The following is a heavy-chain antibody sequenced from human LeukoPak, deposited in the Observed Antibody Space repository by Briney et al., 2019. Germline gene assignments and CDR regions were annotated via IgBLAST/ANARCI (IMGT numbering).Heavy chain of an antibody. CDR2: IRYDGSNK. V-gene: IGHV3-30*02. CDR3: AKDIGYNWNVGFDP. CDR1: GFTFSSYG. J-gene: IGHJ5*02. Sequence: GGSLRLSCAASGFTFSSYGMHWVRQAPGKGLEWVAFIRYDGSNKYYADSVKGRFTISRENSKNTLYLQINSLRAEDTAVYYCAKDIGYNWNVGFDPWGQGTLVTVSS. D-gene: IGHD1-20*01.